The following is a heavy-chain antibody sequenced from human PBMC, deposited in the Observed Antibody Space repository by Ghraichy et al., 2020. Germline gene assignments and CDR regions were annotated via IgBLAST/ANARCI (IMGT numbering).Heavy chain of an antibody. J-gene: IGHJ4*02. CDR2: IYYGGTT. Sequence: SETLSLTCTVSGGSISSNSYYWGWIRQPPGKGLEWIGNIYYGGTTYYNPSLKSRVAISVDTSKNQFSLKLSSVTAADATVYYCARRGLRREFDYWGQGTLVTVS. D-gene: IGHD3-16*01. V-gene: IGHV4-39*01. CDR3: ARRGLRREFDY. CDR1: GGSISSNSYY.